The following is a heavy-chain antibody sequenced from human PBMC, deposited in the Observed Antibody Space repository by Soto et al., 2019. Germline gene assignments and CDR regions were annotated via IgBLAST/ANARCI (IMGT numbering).Heavy chain of an antibody. CDR2: ISGSGGST. J-gene: IGHJ6*03. Sequence: GGSLRLSCAASGFTFSSYAMSWVRQAPGKGLEWVSAISGSGGSTYYADSVKGRFTISRDNSKNTLYLQMNSLRAEDTAVYYFAKDNRVVVVPEKYYMDVWGKGTTVTVSS. CDR3: AKDNRVVVVPEKYYMDV. D-gene: IGHD2-2*01. CDR1: GFTFSSYA. V-gene: IGHV3-23*01.